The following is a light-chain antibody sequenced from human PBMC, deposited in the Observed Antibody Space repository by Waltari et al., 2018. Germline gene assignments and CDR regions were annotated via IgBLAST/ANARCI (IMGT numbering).Light chain of an antibody. Sequence: ETVMTQSPATLSVSPGERATLSCRASQSVSSNLAWYQQKPGQAPRLLIYGASTRATGIPARFSGSGSGTEFTITISSLQSEDFAVYYCQQYNNWPPVTFGQGTKLEIK. J-gene: IGKJ2*01. CDR1: QSVSSN. CDR2: GAS. V-gene: IGKV3-15*01. CDR3: QQYNNWPPVT.